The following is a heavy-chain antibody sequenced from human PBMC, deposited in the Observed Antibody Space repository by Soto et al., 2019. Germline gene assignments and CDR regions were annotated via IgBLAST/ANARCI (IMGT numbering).Heavy chain of an antibody. Sequence: PGGSLRLSCAASGFTFSSYGMHWVRQAPGKGLEWVAVTSYDGSNKYYADSVKGRFTISRDNSKNTLYLQMNSLRAEDTAVYYCAKAKDIVVVPAAIPWLALDYWGQGTLVTVSS. CDR3: AKAKDIVVVPAAIPWLALDY. J-gene: IGHJ4*02. CDR2: TSYDGSNK. D-gene: IGHD2-2*01. V-gene: IGHV3-30*18. CDR1: GFTFSSYG.